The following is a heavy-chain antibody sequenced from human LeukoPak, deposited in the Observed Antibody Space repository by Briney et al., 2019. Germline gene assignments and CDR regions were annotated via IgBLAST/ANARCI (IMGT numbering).Heavy chain of an antibody. CDR2: ISWNSGSI. D-gene: IGHD3-22*01. CDR1: GFTFDDYA. J-gene: IGHJ4*02. Sequence: PGGSLRLSCAASGFTFDDYAMHWVRQAPGKGLEWVSGISWNSGSIGYADSVKGRFTISRDNAKNSLYLQMNSLRAEDTALYYCAKDGDSSGYPTHFDYWGQGTLVTVSS. CDR3: AKDGDSSGYPTHFDY. V-gene: IGHV3-9*01.